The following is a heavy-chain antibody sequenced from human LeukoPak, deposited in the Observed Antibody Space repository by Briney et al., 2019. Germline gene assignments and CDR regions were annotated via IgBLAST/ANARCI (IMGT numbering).Heavy chain of an antibody. V-gene: IGHV3-7*01. CDR3: ARDPYESDGVSYGAFDI. J-gene: IGHJ3*02. Sequence: GGALRLSCAASGFAFRSYWMTWVRQAPGKGLEWVANIRHDGRDIKYEDSVKGRFTISRDNARNSLSLQMSSLRVEDTAVYYCARDPYESDGVSYGAFDIWGQGTVVTVSS. CDR1: GFAFRSYW. D-gene: IGHD3-22*01. CDR2: IRHDGRDI.